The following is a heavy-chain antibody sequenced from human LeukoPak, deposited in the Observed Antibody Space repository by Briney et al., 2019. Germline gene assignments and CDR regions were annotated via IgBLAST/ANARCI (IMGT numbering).Heavy chain of an antibody. D-gene: IGHD4-17*01. V-gene: IGHV3-7*01. Sequence: PGGSLRLSCAASGFTFSSYWMSWVRQAPGKGLEWVATIRQDGSQKYYVDSVKGRFTISRDNAKNSLYLQMNSLRAEDTAVYYCARESGSVTSEVDFDYWGQGTLVTASS. CDR2: IRQDGSQK. J-gene: IGHJ4*02. CDR3: ARESGSVTSEVDFDY. CDR1: GFTFSSYW.